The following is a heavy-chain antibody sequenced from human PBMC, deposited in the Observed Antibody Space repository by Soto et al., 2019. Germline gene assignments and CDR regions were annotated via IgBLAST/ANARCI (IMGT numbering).Heavy chain of an antibody. J-gene: IGHJ4*02. V-gene: IGHV3-15*01. CDR3: ATEGGYPGSNFDGAY. CDR1: GFTFTKAY. D-gene: IGHD1-26*01. CDR2: IKGSHAGGTT. Sequence: EVQLVESGGGLVEPGGSIRLSCVASGFTFTKAYMTWVRQAPGKGLEWVGRIKGSHAGGTTDYATSEKGRFTISRDDSNNTLYLQMNRLKTEDASVYYCATEGGYPGSNFDGAYWGQGTLVTVSS.